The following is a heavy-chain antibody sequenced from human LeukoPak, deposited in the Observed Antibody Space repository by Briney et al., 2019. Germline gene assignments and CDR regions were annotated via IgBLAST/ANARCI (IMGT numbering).Heavy chain of an antibody. V-gene: IGHV1-2*02. Sequence: GASVKVSCKASGYTFTSHDINWVRQATGQGLEWMGWINPHSGGTDYSQEFQGRVTMTRDTSFTTAYMELSSLRSDDTAVYYCARDNYDDSGDYFYPGYWGQGTLVTVSS. CDR1: GYTFTSHD. D-gene: IGHD3-22*01. CDR3: ARDNYDDSGDYFYPGY. CDR2: INPHSGGT. J-gene: IGHJ1*01.